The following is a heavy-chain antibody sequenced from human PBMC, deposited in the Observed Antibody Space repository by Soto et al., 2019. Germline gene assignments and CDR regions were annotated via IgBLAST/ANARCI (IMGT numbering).Heavy chain of an antibody. V-gene: IGHV3-30*18. CDR3: AKDGIGYCTSGVCFTYYFDY. Sequence: PGGSLRLSCAASGFTFSSYGMHWVRQAPGKGLEWVAVISYDGSNKYYADSVKGRFTISRDNSKNTLYLQMNSLRAEDTAVYYCAKDGIGYCTSGVCFTYYFDYWGQGTLVTVSS. D-gene: IGHD2-8*01. CDR2: ISYDGSNK. J-gene: IGHJ4*02. CDR1: GFTFSSYG.